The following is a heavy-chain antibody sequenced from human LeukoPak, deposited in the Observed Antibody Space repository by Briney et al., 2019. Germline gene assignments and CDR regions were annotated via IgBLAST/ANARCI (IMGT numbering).Heavy chain of an antibody. CDR2: TYYRSKWYD. J-gene: IGHJ3*02. Sequence: SQTLSLTCATSGDSVSSNTATWNWIRQSPSGGLEWLGRTYYRSKWYDNYAGSVKSRITVKPDTSKNQFSLQLSSVTPDDAGVYYCARDPACSIGWTKNAFDIWGQGTLVTVSS. D-gene: IGHD6-19*01. V-gene: IGHV6-1*01. CDR1: GDSVSSNTAT. CDR3: ARDPACSIGWTKNAFDI.